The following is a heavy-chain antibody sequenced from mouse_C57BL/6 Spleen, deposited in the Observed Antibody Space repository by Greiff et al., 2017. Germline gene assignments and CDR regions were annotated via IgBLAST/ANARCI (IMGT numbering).Heavy chain of an antibody. Sequence: QVQLQQSGAELMKPGASVKLSCKATGYTFTGYWIEWVKQRPGHGLEWIGEILPGSGSTNYNEKFKGKATFTADTSSNTAYMQLSSLTTEDSAIYYGARAYGSSYDWFAYWGQGTLVTVSA. CDR1: GYTFTGYW. CDR2: ILPGSGST. V-gene: IGHV1-9*01. CDR3: ARAYGSSYDWFAY. D-gene: IGHD1-1*01. J-gene: IGHJ3*01.